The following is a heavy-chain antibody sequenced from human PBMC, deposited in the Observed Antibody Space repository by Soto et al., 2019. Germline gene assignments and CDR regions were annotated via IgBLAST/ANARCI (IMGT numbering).Heavy chain of an antibody. Sequence: QVQLVQSGAEVKKPGSSVKVSCKASGGTFSSYTISWVRQAPGQGLEWMGRIIPILGIANYAQKLQGRVTITADKSTITAYMELSSLRSEDTAVYYCARANSSGWSTYYFDYWGQGTLVTVSS. CDR1: GGTFSSYT. V-gene: IGHV1-69*02. D-gene: IGHD6-19*01. CDR2: IIPILGIA. CDR3: ARANSSGWSTYYFDY. J-gene: IGHJ4*02.